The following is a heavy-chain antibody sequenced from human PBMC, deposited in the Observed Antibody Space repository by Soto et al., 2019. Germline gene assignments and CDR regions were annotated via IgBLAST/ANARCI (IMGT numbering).Heavy chain of an antibody. CDR2: IYHSGST. J-gene: IGHJ4*02. Sequence: SETLSLTCAVSGGSISSGGYSWTWIRQPPGKGLEWIGYIYHSGSTYYNPSLKSRVTISVDRSKNQFSLKLSSVTAADTAVYYCARVGDYGDSNFDYWGQGTLVTVSS. D-gene: IGHD4-17*01. V-gene: IGHV4-30-2*01. CDR1: GGSISSGGYS. CDR3: ARVGDYGDSNFDY.